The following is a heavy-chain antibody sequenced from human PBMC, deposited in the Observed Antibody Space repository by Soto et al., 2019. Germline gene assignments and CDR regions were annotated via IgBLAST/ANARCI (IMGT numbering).Heavy chain of an antibody. Sequence: GSLRLSCEASGFSFGSYSMNWVRQAPGTGLECVAFISGRGTTTYYADSVKGRFTVSRDNAKNSLSLEVNSLRDEDTAVYYCARLGYCSSATCKYYFYYYGMDVWGQGTTVTVSS. CDR1: GFSFGSYS. CDR3: ARLGYCSSATCKYYFYYYGMDV. V-gene: IGHV3-48*02. CDR2: ISGRGTTT. D-gene: IGHD2-2*01. J-gene: IGHJ6*02.